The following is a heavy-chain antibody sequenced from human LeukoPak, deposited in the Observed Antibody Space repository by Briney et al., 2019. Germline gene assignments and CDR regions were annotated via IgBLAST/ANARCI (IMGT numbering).Heavy chain of an antibody. V-gene: IGHV3-9*01. D-gene: IGHD3-22*01. CDR2: ISWNSGSI. CDR3: AKVGYYDSSGPGCFDY. J-gene: IGHJ4*02. CDR1: GFTFDDYA. Sequence: PGGSLRLSCAASGFTFDDYAMHWVRQAPGKGLEWVSGISWNSGSIGYADSVKGRFTISRDNAKNSLYLQMNSLRAEDTALYYCAKVGYYDSSGPGCFDYWGQGTLVTVSS.